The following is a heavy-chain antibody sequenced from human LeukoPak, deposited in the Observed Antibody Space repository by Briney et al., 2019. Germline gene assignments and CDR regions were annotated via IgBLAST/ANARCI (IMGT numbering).Heavy chain of an antibody. V-gene: IGHV3-21*04. CDR2: ISSSSSSV. CDR3: ASALKSTGTTTVVDN. Sequence: GGSLRLSCAASGFTFSIYNMNWVRQAPGKGLEWVSLISSSSSSVYYADSVKGRFTISRDNAKNSLYLQMNSLKTEDTAVYYCASALKSTGTTTVVDNWGQGTLVTVSS. CDR1: GFTFSIYN. D-gene: IGHD1-1*01. J-gene: IGHJ4*02.